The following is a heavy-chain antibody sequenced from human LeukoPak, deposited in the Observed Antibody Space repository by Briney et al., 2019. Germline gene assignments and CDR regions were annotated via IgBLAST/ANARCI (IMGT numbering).Heavy chain of an antibody. Sequence: GGSLRLSCAASGFTFSSYAMSWVRQAPGKGLEWVSAISGSGGSTYYTDSVKGRFTISRDNSKNTLYLQMNSLRAEDTAVYYCAKGPGYCGGDCPHGYFDLWGRGTLVTVSS. CDR3: AKGPGYCGGDCPHGYFDL. D-gene: IGHD2-21*02. CDR1: GFTFSSYA. J-gene: IGHJ2*01. V-gene: IGHV3-23*01. CDR2: ISGSGGST.